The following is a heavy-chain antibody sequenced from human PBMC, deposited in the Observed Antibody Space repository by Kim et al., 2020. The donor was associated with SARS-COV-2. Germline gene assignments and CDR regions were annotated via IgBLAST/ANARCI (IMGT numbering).Heavy chain of an antibody. CDR2: IKQDGSEK. J-gene: IGHJ5*02. D-gene: IGHD4-17*01. CDR1: GFTFSSHW. Sequence: GGSLRLSCAASGFTFSSHWMSWVRQAPGKGLEWVANIKQDGSEKYYVDSVKGRFTISRDNAKNSLYLQMNSLRAEDTAVYYCARVDDYGYYDKIWWFEPWGQGTLGTVSS. CDR3: ARVDDYGYYDKIWWFEP. V-gene: IGHV3-7*01.